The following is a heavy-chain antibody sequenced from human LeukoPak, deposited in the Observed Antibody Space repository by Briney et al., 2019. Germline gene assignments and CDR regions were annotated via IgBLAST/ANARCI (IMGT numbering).Heavy chain of an antibody. D-gene: IGHD3-10*01. CDR2: ISSSGSTI. J-gene: IGHJ4*02. V-gene: IGHV3-11*01. CDR3: ARDPSSFTMVRGVIRQDY. CDR1: GFAFSSYA. Sequence: GGSLRLSCAASGFAFSSYAMSWIRQAPGKGLEWVSYISSSGSTIYYADSVKGRFTISRDNAKNSLYLQMNSLRAEDTAVYYCARDPSSFTMVRGVIRQDYWGQGTLVTVSS.